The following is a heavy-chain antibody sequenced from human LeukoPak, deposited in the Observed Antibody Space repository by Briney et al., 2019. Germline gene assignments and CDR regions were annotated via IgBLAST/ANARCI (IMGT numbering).Heavy chain of an antibody. CDR3: AREDHSNYNY. D-gene: IGHD4-11*01. CDR1: GFTSSSYW. J-gene: IGHJ4*02. CDR2: IKQDGGET. V-gene: IGHV3-7*01. Sequence: GGSLRLSCAASGFTSSSYWMSWVRQAPGKGLEWVANIKQDGGETFYVDSVKGRFTISRDNAKNSLYLQMNSLRAEDTAVYYCAREDHSNYNYWGQGTLVTVSS.